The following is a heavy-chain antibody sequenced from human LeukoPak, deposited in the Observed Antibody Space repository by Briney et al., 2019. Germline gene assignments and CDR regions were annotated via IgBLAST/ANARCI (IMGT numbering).Heavy chain of an antibody. V-gene: IGHV4-59*01. CDR1: GGSISSYY. CDR3: ARCRDGYNYYYFDY. Sequence: SETLSLTCTVSGGSISSYYWSWIRQPPGKGLEWIGYIYYSGSTNYNPSLKSRVTISVDTSKNQFSLKLSSVTAADTAVYYCARCRDGYNYYYFDYWGQGTLVTVSS. D-gene: IGHD5-24*01. J-gene: IGHJ4*02. CDR2: IYYSGST.